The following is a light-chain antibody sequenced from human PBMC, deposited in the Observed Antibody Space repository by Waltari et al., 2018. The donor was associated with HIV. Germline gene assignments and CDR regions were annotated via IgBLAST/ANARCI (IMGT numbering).Light chain of an antibody. V-gene: IGLV1-44*01. CDR3: AAWDDSLNGRYV. CDR2: ASN. CDR1: SSTIRRNA. J-gene: IGLJ1*01. Sequence: QSGLTQPPSASGTPGQRVTISCSGSSSTIRRNAVHRYQHFPGAAPRLLIYASNQRSSWVPDRFSGSKSGTSASLAISGLQSEDEADYYCAAWDDSLNGRYVFGTGTKVTVL.